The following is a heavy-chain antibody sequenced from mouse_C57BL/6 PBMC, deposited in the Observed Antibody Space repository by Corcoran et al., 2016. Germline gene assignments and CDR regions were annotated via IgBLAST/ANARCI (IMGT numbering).Heavy chain of an antibody. J-gene: IGHJ4*01. Sequence: VQLQQSGPELVKPGASVKMSCKASGYTFTDYYMNWVKQSHGKSLEWIGVINPYNGGTSYNQKFKGKATLTVDKSSSTAYMELNSLTSEDSAVYYCARAYYYGSSHYAMDYWGQGTSVTVSS. CDR2: INPYNGGT. CDR1: GYTFTDYY. CDR3: ARAYYYGSSHYAMDY. V-gene: IGHV1-19*01. D-gene: IGHD1-1*01.